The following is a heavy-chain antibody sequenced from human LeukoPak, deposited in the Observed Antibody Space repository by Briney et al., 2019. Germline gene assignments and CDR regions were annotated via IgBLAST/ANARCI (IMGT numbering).Heavy chain of an antibody. CDR2: IYPDDSDT. CDR3: ARRNDFWSGYYTGAGRLFDY. D-gene: IGHD3-3*01. V-gene: IGHV5-51*01. CDR1: GYSFTSYW. Sequence: GESLKISCKGSGYSFTSYWIGWVRQMPGKGLEWMGIIYPDDSDTRYSPSFQGQVTISADKSISTAYLQWSSLKASDTAMYYCARRNDFWSGYYTGAGRLFDYWGQGTLVTVSS. J-gene: IGHJ4*02.